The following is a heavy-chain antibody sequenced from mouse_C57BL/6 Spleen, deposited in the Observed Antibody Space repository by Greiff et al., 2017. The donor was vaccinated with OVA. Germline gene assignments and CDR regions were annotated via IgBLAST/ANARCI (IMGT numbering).Heavy chain of an antibody. CDR1: GYTFTSYW. Sequence: QVQLQQPGAELVMPGASVKLSCKASGYTFTSYWMHWVKQRPGQGLEWIGEIDPSDSYTNYNQKFKGKSTLPVDKSSSTAYMQLSSLTSEDSAVYYCARVEVTTLGYAMDYWGQGTSVTVSS. D-gene: IGHD2-2*01. CDR2: IDPSDSYT. J-gene: IGHJ4*01. CDR3: ARVEVTTLGYAMDY. V-gene: IGHV1-69*01.